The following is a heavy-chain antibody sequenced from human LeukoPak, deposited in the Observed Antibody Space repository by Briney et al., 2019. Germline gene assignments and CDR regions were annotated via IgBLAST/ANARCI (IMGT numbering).Heavy chain of an antibody. V-gene: IGHV3-48*04. CDR1: GFTFNSYS. J-gene: IGHJ3*02. CDR3: ARGEFGVAFDI. CDR2: ISTGGDTM. Sequence: GGSLRLSCSASGFTFNSYSINWVRQAPGKGLEWISYISTGGDTMYYVDSVRGRFTISRDNAKNLLYLELSSLRLDDTAVYYCARGEFGVAFDIWGQGTMVTVSS. D-gene: IGHD3-10*01.